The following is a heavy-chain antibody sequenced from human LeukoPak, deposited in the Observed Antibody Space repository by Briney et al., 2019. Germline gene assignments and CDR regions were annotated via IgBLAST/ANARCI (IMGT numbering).Heavy chain of an antibody. CDR3: ARVYYSSSYDYWYFDL. V-gene: IGHV4-34*01. CDR1: GGSFSGYY. Sequence: SETLSLTCAVYGGSFSGYYWSWIRQPPGKGLEWMGEINHSGSTNYNPSLKSRVTISVDTSKKQLSLKLSSVTAADTAVYYCARVYYSSSYDYWYFDLWGRGTLVTVSS. D-gene: IGHD6-13*01. CDR2: INHSGST. J-gene: IGHJ2*01.